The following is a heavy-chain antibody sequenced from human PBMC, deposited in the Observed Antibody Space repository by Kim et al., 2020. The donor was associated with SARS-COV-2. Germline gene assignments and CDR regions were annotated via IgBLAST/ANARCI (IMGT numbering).Heavy chain of an antibody. CDR3: AKDLYDYSAMDV. J-gene: IGHJ6*02. Sequence: YADSGTGRFTITKANSRNTLHLQMSSLRVEDTAIYYCAKDLYDYSAMDVWGQGTTVTVSS. D-gene: IGHD3-10*01. V-gene: IGHV3-23*01.